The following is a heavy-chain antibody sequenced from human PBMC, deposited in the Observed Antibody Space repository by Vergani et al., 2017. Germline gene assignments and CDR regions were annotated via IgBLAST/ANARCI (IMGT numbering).Heavy chain of an antibody. Sequence: EVQLVESGGGLIQPGGSLRLSCAASGFTVSSNYMSWVRQAPGKGLEWVSVIYSGGSTYYADSVKGRFTISRDNSKNTLYLQMNSLRAEDTAVYYCAKLIKRWELLDAFDIWGQGTMVTVSS. CDR1: GFTVSSNY. CDR3: AKLIKRWELLDAFDI. V-gene: IGHV3-53*01. CDR2: IYSGGST. D-gene: IGHD1-26*01. J-gene: IGHJ3*02.